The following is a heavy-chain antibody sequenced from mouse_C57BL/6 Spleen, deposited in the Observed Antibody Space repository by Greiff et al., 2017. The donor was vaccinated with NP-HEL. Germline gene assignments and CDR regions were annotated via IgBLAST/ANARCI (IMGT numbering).Heavy chain of an antibody. Sequence: QVQLQQPGAELVKPGASVKLSCKASGYTFTSYWMHWVKQRLGQGLEWIGMIHPNSGSTNYNEKFKSKATMTVDKSSSTAYMQLRSRTSEDSAVYYGATYSAWLAYLGQGALVTDSA. CDR2: IHPNSGST. V-gene: IGHV1-64*01. J-gene: IGHJ3*01. D-gene: IGHD2-10*01. CDR1: GYTFTSYW. CDR3: ATYSAWLAY.